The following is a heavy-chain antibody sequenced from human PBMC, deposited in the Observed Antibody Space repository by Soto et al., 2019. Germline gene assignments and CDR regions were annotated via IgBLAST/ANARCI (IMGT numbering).Heavy chain of an antibody. Sequence: EVQLVESGGGLVQPGGSLRLSCATSGFTFSSYYMSWVRQAPGKGLEWVANIKQDGSEKYYVDSVRGRFTISRDNGDNSVYLHMSSLRAEDTALYYCARAHYYEGPFDIWGQGTMVTVSS. CDR3: ARAHYYEGPFDI. D-gene: IGHD3-16*01. CDR2: IKQDGSEK. V-gene: IGHV3-7*04. CDR1: GFTFSSYY. J-gene: IGHJ3*02.